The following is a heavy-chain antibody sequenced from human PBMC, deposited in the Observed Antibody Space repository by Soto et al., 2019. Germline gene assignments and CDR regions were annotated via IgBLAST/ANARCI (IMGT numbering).Heavy chain of an antibody. Sequence: VSGPTLVNPTQTLTLTCTFSGFSLNTTAVGVGWIRRPPGKALEWLALIYWDNDKRYNPSLKTRLTITKDTSKNQVVLKMTNMDPVDTATYFCAHREGDDYGWESYKDAFDIWGQGTLVAVSS. D-gene: IGHD3-16*01. CDR2: IYWDNDK. V-gene: IGHV2-5*02. CDR1: GFSLNTTAVG. CDR3: AHREGDDYGWESYKDAFDI. J-gene: IGHJ3*02.